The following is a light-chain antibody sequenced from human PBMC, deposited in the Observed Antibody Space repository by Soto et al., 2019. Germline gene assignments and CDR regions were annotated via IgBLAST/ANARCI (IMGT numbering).Light chain of an antibody. CDR3: SSYTSSSTPYV. J-gene: IGLJ1*01. CDR2: EVS. CDR1: SSDVGGYNY. Sequence: QSALTQPASVSGSPGQSITISCTGTSSDVGGYNYVSWYQQHPDKAPKPMIYEVSNRPSGVSNRFSGSKSGNTASLTISGLRTEDEADYHCSSYTSSSTPYVFGTGTKVTVL. V-gene: IGLV2-14*01.